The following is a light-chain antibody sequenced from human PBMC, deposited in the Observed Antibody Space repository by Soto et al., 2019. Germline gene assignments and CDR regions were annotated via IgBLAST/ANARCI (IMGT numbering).Light chain of an antibody. CDR2: EFS. J-gene: IGLJ2*01. Sequence: QSALTQPPSVSGSPGQAVTISCTGTSSDVGDYNRVSWYQQPPGTAPKLLLYEFSNRPSGVPDRVSGSKSGNTASLTISGLQAEDEADYYFTSYTTISSYVLFGGGTKLPVL. CDR3: TSYTTISSYVL. CDR1: SSDVGDYNR. V-gene: IGLV2-18*02.